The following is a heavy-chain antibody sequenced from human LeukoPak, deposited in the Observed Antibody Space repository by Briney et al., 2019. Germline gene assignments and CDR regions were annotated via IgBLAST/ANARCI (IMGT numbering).Heavy chain of an antibody. CDR2: INPSGGST. J-gene: IGHJ6*02. D-gene: IGHD3-22*01. CDR1: GYTFTSYY. Sequence: ASVEVSCKASGYTFTSYYMHWVRQAPGQGLEWMGIINPSGGSTSYAQKFQGRVTMTRDTSTSTVYMELSSLRSEDTAVYYCARDRRYYDSSGYYYYYYGMDVWGQGTTVTVSS. V-gene: IGHV1-46*01. CDR3: ARDRRYYDSSGYYYYYYGMDV.